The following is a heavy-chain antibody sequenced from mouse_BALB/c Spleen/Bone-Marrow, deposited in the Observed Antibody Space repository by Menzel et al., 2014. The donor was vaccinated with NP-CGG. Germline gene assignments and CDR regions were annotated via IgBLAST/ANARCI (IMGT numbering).Heavy chain of an antibody. D-gene: IGHD2-4*01. CDR1: GFTFSSFG. V-gene: IGHV5-17*02. CDR2: ISNGSSTI. J-gene: IGHJ4*01. CDR3: ARKGAMITHYYAMDY. Sequence: EVQGVESGGGLVQPGGSRKLSCAASGFTFSSFGMHWVRQAPEKGLEWVAYISNGSSTIYYADTVKGRFTISRDNPENTLFLQMTSLRSEDTAMYYCARKGAMITHYYAMDYWGQGISVTVSS.